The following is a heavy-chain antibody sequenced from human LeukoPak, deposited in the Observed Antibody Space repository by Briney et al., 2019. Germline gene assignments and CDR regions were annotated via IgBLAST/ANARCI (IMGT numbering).Heavy chain of an antibody. D-gene: IGHD2-21*01. CDR1: GYTFTRHY. CDR3: ARACRGCYSFDP. V-gene: IGHV1-2*02. J-gene: IGHJ5*02. CDR2: INANSSDT. Sequence: GASVRLSCTASGYTFTRHYMHWVRQAPGKGLEWMGYINANSSDTIYAETVKGRVTITRNNANSTVYMEMSRLRSDDTAVYYCARACRGCYSFDPWGQGTLVIVSS.